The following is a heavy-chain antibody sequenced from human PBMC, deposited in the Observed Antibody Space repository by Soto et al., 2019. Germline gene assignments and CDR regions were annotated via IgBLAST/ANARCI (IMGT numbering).Heavy chain of an antibody. Sequence: EVQLVESGGGLVKPGGSLRLSCAASGFTFSNAWMNWVRQAPGKGLEWVGRIKSKTDGGTTDYAAPVKGRFTISRDXXKNTLYLQMNSLKTEDTAVYYCTRNRRDYYYGMDVWGQGTTVTVSS. J-gene: IGHJ6*02. CDR3: TRNRRDYYYGMDV. CDR2: IKSKTDGGTT. CDR1: GFTFSNAW. V-gene: IGHV3-15*07. D-gene: IGHD4-4*01.